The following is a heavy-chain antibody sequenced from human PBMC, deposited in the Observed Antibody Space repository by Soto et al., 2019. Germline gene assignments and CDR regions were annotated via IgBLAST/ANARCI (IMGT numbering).Heavy chain of an antibody. CDR3: ARDGYSYGFGY. J-gene: IGHJ4*02. D-gene: IGHD5-18*01. CDR1: GGSISSYY. Sequence: RSLTFTVSGGSISSYYWSWIRQPPGKGLEWIGYIYYSGSTNYNPSLKSRVTISVDTSKDQFSLKLSSVTAADTAVYYCARDGYSYGFGYWGQGTLVTVSS. V-gene: IGHV4-59*01. CDR2: IYYSGST.